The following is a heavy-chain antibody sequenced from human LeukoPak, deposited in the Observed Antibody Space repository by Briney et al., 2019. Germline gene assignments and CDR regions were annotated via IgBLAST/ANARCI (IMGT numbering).Heavy chain of an antibody. Sequence: SETLSLTCTVSGDSISSSSSYWGWIRQPPGEGLEWIGSIYYSGSTYYNTSLKSRVTISVDTSKNQFSLRLSSVTAADTAVYYCARHVPRGAAAGTNYLVRGQGGNWFDPWGQGTLVTVSS. CDR2: IYYSGST. CDR3: ARHVPRGAAAGTNYLVRGQGGNWFDP. CDR1: GDSISSSSSY. V-gene: IGHV4-39*01. J-gene: IGHJ5*02. D-gene: IGHD6-13*01.